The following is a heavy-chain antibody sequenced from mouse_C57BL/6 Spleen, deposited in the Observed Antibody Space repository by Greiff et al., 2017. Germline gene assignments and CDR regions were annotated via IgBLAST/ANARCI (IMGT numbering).Heavy chain of an antibody. CDR2: IYPGDGDT. Sequence: QVQLQQSGPELVKPGASVKISCKASGYAFSSSWMNWVKQRPGKGLEWIGRIYPGDGDTNYNGKFKGKATLTADKSSSTAYMQLSSLTSEDSAVYFCARFYDYERSAMDYWGQGTSVTVSS. D-gene: IGHD2-4*01. CDR1: GYAFSSSW. V-gene: IGHV1-82*01. CDR3: ARFYDYERSAMDY. J-gene: IGHJ4*01.